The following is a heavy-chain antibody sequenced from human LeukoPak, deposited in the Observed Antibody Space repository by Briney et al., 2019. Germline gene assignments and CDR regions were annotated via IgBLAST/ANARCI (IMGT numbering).Heavy chain of an antibody. CDR3: AREGDGYNYEDY. V-gene: IGHV1-8*03. Sequence: ASVKVSCKASGYTFTSYDINWVRQATGQGLEWMGWMNPNSGNTGYAQKFQGRVTITRNTSISTAYMELSSLRSEDTAVYYCAREGDGYNYEDYWGQGTLVTVSS. D-gene: IGHD5-24*01. CDR1: GYTFTSYD. CDR2: MNPNSGNT. J-gene: IGHJ4*02.